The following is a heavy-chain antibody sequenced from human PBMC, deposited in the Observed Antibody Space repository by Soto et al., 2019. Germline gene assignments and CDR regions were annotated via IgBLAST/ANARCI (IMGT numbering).Heavy chain of an antibody. CDR2: INPNSGGT. Sequence: SVKVACKASGYTFTSYYMHWVRQAPGQGLEWMGWINPNSGGTNYAQKFQGRVTMNRDTSISTAYMELSRLRSDDTAVYYCARVNVHSSGYYLVFDHWGQGTLVTVSS. D-gene: IGHD3-22*01. CDR1: GYTFTSYY. J-gene: IGHJ4*02. V-gene: IGHV1-2*02. CDR3: ARVNVHSSGYYLVFDH.